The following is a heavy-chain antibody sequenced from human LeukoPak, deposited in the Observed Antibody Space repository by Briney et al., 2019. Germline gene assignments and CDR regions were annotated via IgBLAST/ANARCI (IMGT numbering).Heavy chain of an antibody. J-gene: IGHJ3*02. CDR3: AKGWYSSSWYSDDAFDI. V-gene: IGHV3-23*01. D-gene: IGHD6-13*01. Sequence: GGSLRLSCAASGFTFSSYAMSWVRQAPGKGLEWVSAISGSGGSTYYADSVKGRFTISRDNSKNTLYLQMNSLRAEDTAVYYCAKGWYSSSWYSDDAFDIWGQRTMVTVSS. CDR2: ISGSGGST. CDR1: GFTFSSYA.